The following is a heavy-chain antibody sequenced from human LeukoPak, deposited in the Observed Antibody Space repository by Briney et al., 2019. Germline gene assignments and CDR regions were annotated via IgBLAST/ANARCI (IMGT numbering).Heavy chain of an antibody. V-gene: IGHV1-58*01. CDR3: AADWGSGWYLAGY. CDR1: GFTFTSSA. CDR2: IVVGSGNT. D-gene: IGHD6-19*01. J-gene: IGHJ4*02. Sequence: SVKVSCKASGFTFTSSAVQWVRQARGQRLEWIGWIVVGSGNTNYAQKFQERVTITRDMSTSTAYMELSSLRSEDTAVYYCAADWGSGWYLAGYWGQGTLVTVSS.